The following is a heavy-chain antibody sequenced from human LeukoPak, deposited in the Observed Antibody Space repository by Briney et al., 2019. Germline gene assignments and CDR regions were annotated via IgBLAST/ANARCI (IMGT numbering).Heavy chain of an antibody. D-gene: IGHD4-23*01. CDR3: ATQEGPVYGGNSLDY. CDR1: GGSISSGSYY. V-gene: IGHV4-61*02. J-gene: IGHJ4*02. CDR2: IYTSGST. Sequence: SSQTLSLACTVSGGSISSGSYYWSWIRQPAGKGLEWIGRIYTSGSTNYNPSLKSRVTISVDTSKNQFSLKLSSVTAADTAVCYCATQEGPVYGGNSLDYWGQGTLVTVSS.